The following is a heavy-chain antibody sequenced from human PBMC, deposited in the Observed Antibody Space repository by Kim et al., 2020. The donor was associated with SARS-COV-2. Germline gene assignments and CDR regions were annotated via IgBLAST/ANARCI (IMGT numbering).Heavy chain of an antibody. CDR2: FDPEDGET. Sequence: ASVKVSCKVSGYTLTELSMHWVRQAPGKGLEWMGGFDPEDGETIYAQKFQGRVTMTEDTSTDTAYMELSSLRSEDTAVYYCATVVCSSTSCRTLNFDYWGQGTLVTVSS. CDR1: GYTLTELS. CDR3: ATVVCSSTSCRTLNFDY. J-gene: IGHJ4*02. V-gene: IGHV1-24*01. D-gene: IGHD2-2*01.